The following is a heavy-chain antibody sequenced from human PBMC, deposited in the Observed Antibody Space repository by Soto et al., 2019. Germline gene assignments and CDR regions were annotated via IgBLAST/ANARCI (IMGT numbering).Heavy chain of an antibody. Sequence: ASGKVSCEASGYTFTGYSMHWVRHAPGQRLEWMGWINAGNGNTKYSQKFQGRVTITRDTSASTAYMELSSLRSEDTAVYYCARSVAVAADFDYWGQGTLVTVSS. CDR3: ARSVAVAADFDY. J-gene: IGHJ4*02. D-gene: IGHD6-19*01. CDR2: INAGNGNT. CDR1: GYTFTGYS. V-gene: IGHV1-3*01.